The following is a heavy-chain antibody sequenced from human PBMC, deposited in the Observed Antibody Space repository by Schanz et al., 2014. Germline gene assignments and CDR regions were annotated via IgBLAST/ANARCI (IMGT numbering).Heavy chain of an antibody. J-gene: IGHJ4*02. V-gene: IGHV4-4*02. CDR3: TRDGYSRNCPDY. D-gene: IGHD1-26*01. CDR1: GASIESPNW. Sequence: QVQLQESGPGLVKPSGTLSLTCAVSGASIESPNWWSWVRQPPGKGLEWIGQIYHTGSTDFNPSLKSRVTISVDKPKNQSSLRLSSVTAADTAVYYCTRDGYSRNCPDYWGQGTLVTVSS. CDR2: IYHTGST.